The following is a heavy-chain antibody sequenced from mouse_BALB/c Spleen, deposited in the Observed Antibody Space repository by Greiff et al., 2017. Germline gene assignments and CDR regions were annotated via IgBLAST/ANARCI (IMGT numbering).Heavy chain of an antibody. V-gene: IGHV5-6-3*01. CDR3: ARDPMDY. CDR1: GFTFSSYG. CDR2: INSNGGST. Sequence: DVQLVESGGGLVQPGGSLKLSCAASGFTFSSYGMSWVRQTPDKRLELVATINSNGGSTYYPDSVKGRFTISRDNAKNTLYLQMSSLKSEDTAMYYCARDPMDYWGQGTSVTVSS. J-gene: IGHJ4*01.